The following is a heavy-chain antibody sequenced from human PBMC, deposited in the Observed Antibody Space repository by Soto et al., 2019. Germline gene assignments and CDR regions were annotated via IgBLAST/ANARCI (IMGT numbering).Heavy chain of an antibody. CDR3: ARETYYYDTSGYYPYYFDY. V-gene: IGHV3-21*01. D-gene: IGHD3-22*01. Sequence: GGSLGLSCAASGFIFSSYSMNWVRQAPGKGLEWVSSISSSSSYIYYADSVKGRLTISRDNAKNPLYLQMNSLRAEDTAMYYCARETYYYDTSGYYPYYFDYWGQGTLVTVSS. CDR2: ISSSSSYI. CDR1: GFIFSSYS. J-gene: IGHJ4*02.